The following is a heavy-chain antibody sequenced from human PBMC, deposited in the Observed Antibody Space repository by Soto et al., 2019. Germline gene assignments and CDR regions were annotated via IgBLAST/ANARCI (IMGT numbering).Heavy chain of an antibody. CDR1: VYTFTSYA. V-gene: IGHV1-3*01. CDR2: INAGNGNT. CDR3: ARERGSIAARPLAAGKNWFDP. Sequence: GASVKVSCKASVYTFTSYAIHCVRQATGQRLEWMGWINAGNGNTKYSQKFQGRVTITRDTSASTAYMELSSLRSEDTAVYYCARERGSIAARPLAAGKNWFDPWGQGTLVTVSS. D-gene: IGHD6-6*01. J-gene: IGHJ5*02.